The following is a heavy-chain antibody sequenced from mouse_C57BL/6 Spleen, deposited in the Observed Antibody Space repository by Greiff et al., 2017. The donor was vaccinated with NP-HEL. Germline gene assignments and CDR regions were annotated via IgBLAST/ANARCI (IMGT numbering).Heavy chain of an antibody. CDR2: IFPGSGST. D-gene: IGHD1-1*02. Sequence: QVHVKQSGPELVKPGASVKISCKASGYTFTDYYINWVKQRPGQGLEWIGWIFPGSGSTYYNEKFKGKATLTVDKSSSTAYMLLSSLTSEDSAVYFCARSPLLLGGYFDVWGTGTTVTVSS. J-gene: IGHJ1*03. CDR1: GYTFTDYY. CDR3: ARSPLLLGGYFDV. V-gene: IGHV1-75*01.